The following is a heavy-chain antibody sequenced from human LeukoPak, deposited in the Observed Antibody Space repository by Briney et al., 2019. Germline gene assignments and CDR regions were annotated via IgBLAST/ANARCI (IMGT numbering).Heavy chain of an antibody. CDR3: ASQPTTEIGIDY. CDR2: INYRGTT. Sequence: SETLSLTCTVSGGPTSSNYHYWGWIRQPPGKGLEWIGSINYRGTTYYNPSLRSRVTIFIDTSKNHFSLRLTSVTATDTAVYFCASQPTTEIGIDYWGQGTLVTVSS. J-gene: IGHJ4*02. D-gene: IGHD4-11*01. V-gene: IGHV4-39*02. CDR1: GGPTSSNYHY.